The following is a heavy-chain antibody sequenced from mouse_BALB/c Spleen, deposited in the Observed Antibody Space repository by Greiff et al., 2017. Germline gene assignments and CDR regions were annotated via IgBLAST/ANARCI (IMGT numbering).Heavy chain of an antibody. Sequence: VQLKESGPELVRPGVSVKISCKGSGYTFTDYALHWVKQSHAKSLEWIGVISTYSGNTNYNQKFKGKATMTVDKSSSTAYMELARLTSEDSAIYYCARRYYYGSSYDYAMDYWGQGTSVTVSS. CDR1: GYTFTDYA. CDR2: ISTYSGNT. V-gene: IGHV1-67*01. J-gene: IGHJ4*01. CDR3: ARRYYYGSSYDYAMDY. D-gene: IGHD1-1*01.